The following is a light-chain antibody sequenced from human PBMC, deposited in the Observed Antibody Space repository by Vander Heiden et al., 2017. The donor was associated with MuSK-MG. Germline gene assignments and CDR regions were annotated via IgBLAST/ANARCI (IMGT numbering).Light chain of an antibody. CDR2: GAA. V-gene: IGKV3-20*01. CDR1: QSVSSTY. Sequence: EIVLTQSPGTLSLSPGERATLSCRASQSVSSTYLAWFQQKPGQPPRLRIHGAANRGTAIPDRLRASGSGTDFTLTISRLEPEDSTVYDCHQDAREPDTCDQVSKL. J-gene: IGKJ2*01. CDR3: HQDAREPDT.